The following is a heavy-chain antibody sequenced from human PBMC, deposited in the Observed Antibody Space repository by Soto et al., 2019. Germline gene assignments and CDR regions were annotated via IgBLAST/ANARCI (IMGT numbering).Heavy chain of an antibody. D-gene: IGHD1-1*01. CDR2: ISYDGSNK. CDR3: ARENAFDY. CDR1: GFTFSSYA. J-gene: IGHJ4*02. Sequence: QVQLVESGGGVVQPGRSLRLSCAASGFTFSSYAMHWVRQAPGKGLEWVAVISYDGSNKYYADSVKGRFTISRDNSKNTLYLQMNSLRAEDTAVYYCARENAFDYWGQGTLVTVSS. V-gene: IGHV3-30-3*01.